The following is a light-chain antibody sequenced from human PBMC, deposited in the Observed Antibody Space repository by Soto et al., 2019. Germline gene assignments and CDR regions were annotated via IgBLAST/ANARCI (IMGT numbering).Light chain of an antibody. CDR1: SSNIGSNP. Sequence: QSVLIQPPSASGTPGQTVTISCSGSSSNIGSNPVNWYQQFPGMAPKLLIYISNQRPSGVPDRFSGSKSGTSASLAISGLQSEDEADYYCAAWDDSLNGPVFGGGTKVTVL. J-gene: IGLJ2*01. V-gene: IGLV1-44*01. CDR2: ISN. CDR3: AAWDDSLNGPV.